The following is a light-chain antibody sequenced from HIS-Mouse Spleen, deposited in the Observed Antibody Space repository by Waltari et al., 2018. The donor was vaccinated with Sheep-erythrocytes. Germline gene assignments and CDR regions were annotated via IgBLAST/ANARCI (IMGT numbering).Light chain of an antibody. V-gene: IGLV2-11*01. J-gene: IGLJ1*01. CDR3: CSYAGSYNHV. Sequence: QSALTQPRSVSGSPGQPVTISCTGTSSDVGGFNYAPWYQQHPGKAHKLMIYDVSKRPSGVPDRFSGSKSGNTASLTISGLQAEDEADYYCCSYAGSYNHVFATGTKVTVL. CDR2: DVS. CDR1: SSDVGGFNY.